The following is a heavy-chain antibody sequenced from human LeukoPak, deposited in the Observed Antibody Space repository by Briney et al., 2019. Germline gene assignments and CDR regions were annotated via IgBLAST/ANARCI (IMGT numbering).Heavy chain of an antibody. J-gene: IGHJ4*02. CDR1: GYTFSSYH. CDR3: ARAWESIAGYYFDY. D-gene: IGHD1-26*01. CDR2: INPSFNPGVDVT. V-gene: IGHV1-46*01. Sequence: ASVKVSCKASGYTFSSYHIHWVRQAPGQGLEWMGRINPSFNPGVDVTTYAQKFQGRVTLTRDTSTNTVYMELSSLRSEDTAGYYCARAWESIAGYYFDYWGQGTLVTVSS.